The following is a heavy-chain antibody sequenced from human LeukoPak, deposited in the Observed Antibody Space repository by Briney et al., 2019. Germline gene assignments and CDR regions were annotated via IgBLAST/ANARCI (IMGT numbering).Heavy chain of an antibody. V-gene: IGHV3-23*01. J-gene: IGHJ3*02. D-gene: IGHD3-10*01. CDR2: ISGSGGST. Sequence: GESLRLSCAASGFTFSSYAMSWVRQAPGKGLEWVSAISGSGGSTYYADSVKGRFTISRDNSKNTLYLQMNSLRAEDTAVYYCAKFHYGSGSYLKHAFDIWGQGTMVIVSS. CDR1: GFTFSSYA. CDR3: AKFHYGSGSYLKHAFDI.